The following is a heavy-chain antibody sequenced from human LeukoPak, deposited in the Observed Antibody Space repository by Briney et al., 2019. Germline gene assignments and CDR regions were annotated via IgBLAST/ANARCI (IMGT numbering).Heavy chain of an antibody. CDR2: IYYSGST. V-gene: IGHV4-59*01. CDR3: ARAYYDFWSGYYGLYYFDY. Sequence: SETLSLTCTVSGGSISSYYWSWIRQPPGKGLEWIGYIYYSGSTNYNPSLKSRVTISVDTSKNQFSLKLSSVTAADTAVYYCARAYYDFWSGYYGLYYFDYWGQGTLVTVSS. D-gene: IGHD3-3*01. CDR1: GGSISSYY. J-gene: IGHJ4*02.